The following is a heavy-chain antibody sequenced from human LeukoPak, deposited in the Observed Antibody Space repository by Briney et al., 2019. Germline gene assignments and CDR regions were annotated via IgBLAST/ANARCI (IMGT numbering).Heavy chain of an antibody. Sequence: GGSLRLSCSASGFTFSSYAMYWVRQAPGKGLEYVSGISSNGGSTYYADSVKGRFTISRDNSKNTLYLQMSSLRAEDTAVYYCVKITSSSGGDYWGQGSLVTVSS. D-gene: IGHD6-19*01. J-gene: IGHJ4*02. CDR2: ISSNGGST. CDR1: GFTFSSYA. V-gene: IGHV3-64D*09. CDR3: VKITSSSGGDY.